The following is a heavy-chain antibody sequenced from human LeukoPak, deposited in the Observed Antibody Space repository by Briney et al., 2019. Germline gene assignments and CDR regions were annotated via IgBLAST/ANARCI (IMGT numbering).Heavy chain of an antibody. J-gene: IGHJ4*02. D-gene: IGHD3/OR15-3a*01. CDR1: GLTFSSSW. CDR2: INPEGSEK. V-gene: IGHV3-7*03. CDR3: ATTARVGQN. Sequence: GGSLRLSCAVSGLTFSSSWMDWVRQAPGKGLEWVASINPEGSEKYSADSVKGRFTISRDNAKNSLFLQMDSLRADDTAVYYCATTARVGQNWGQRTLVTVSS.